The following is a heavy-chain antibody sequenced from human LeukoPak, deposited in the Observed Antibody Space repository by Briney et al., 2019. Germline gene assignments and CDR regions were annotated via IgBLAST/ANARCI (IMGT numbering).Heavy chain of an antibody. V-gene: IGHV3-7*03. J-gene: IGHJ4*02. CDR2: IKKGGRET. CDR1: EFTFSSYW. D-gene: IGHD3-10*01. CDR3: AKDYYGSGSYYNVIGY. Sequence: GGSLRLSCEASEFTFSSYWMSWVRQAPGKGLEWVANIKKGGRETYHVDSVKGRFTISRDNAKNSLYLQMNSLRAEDTAVYYCAKDYYGSGSYYNVIGYWGQGTLVTVSS.